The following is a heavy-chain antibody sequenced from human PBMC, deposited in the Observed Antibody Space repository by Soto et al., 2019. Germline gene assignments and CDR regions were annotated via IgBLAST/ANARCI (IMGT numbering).Heavy chain of an antibody. CDR1: GFTFSSYA. V-gene: IGHV3-23*01. CDR3: AKVGFWDYYYGMDV. J-gene: IGHJ6*02. D-gene: IGHD3-16*01. Sequence: GGSLRLSCAASGFTFSSYAMSWVRQAPGKGLEWVSAISGSGGSTYYADSVKGRFTISRDNSKNTLYLQMNSLRAEDTAVYYCAKVGFWDYYYGMDVWGQGTTVTVSS. CDR2: ISGSGGST.